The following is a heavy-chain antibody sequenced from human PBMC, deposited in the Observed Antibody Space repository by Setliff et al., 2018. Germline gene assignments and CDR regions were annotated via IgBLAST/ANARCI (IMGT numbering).Heavy chain of an antibody. CDR1: GFNFGNYA. J-gene: IGHJ4*02. D-gene: IGHD1-1*01. V-gene: IGHV3-23*01. CDR3: ARQLPQLAPLDY. Sequence: PGGSLRLSCAASGFNFGNYAMTWVRQAPGKGLHWVSSISGSGGFIYAADTAKGRFTISRDNSKNTVFLQMNSLRSEDTAVYYCARQLPQLAPLDYWGQGTLVTVSS. CDR2: ISGSGGFI.